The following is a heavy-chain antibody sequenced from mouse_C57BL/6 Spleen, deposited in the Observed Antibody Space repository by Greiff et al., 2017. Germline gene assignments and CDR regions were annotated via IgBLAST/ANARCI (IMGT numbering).Heavy chain of an antibody. Sequence: DVKLVESGGGLVKPGGSLKLSCAASGFTFSDYGMHWVRQAPEKGLEWVAYISSGSSTIYYADTVKGRFTISRDNAKNTLFLQMTSLRSEDTAMYYCARGDSSGDYAMDYWGQGTSVTVSS. CDR2: ISSGSSTI. J-gene: IGHJ4*01. V-gene: IGHV5-17*01. CDR1: GFTFSDYG. D-gene: IGHD3-2*02. CDR3: ARGDSSGDYAMDY.